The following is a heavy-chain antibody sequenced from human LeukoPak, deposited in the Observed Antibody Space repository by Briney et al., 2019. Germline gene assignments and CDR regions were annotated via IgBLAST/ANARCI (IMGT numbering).Heavy chain of an antibody. V-gene: IGHV3-33*01. CDR3: ARDGVYSSSWYDY. CDR2: IWYDGSNK. J-gene: IGHJ4*02. D-gene: IGHD6-13*01. CDR1: GFTFSSYG. Sequence: GRSLRLSCAASGFTFSSYGMHWVRQAPGKGLEWVAVIWYDGSNKYYADSVKGRFTISRDNSKNTLYLQMNSLRAEDTAVYYCARDGVYSSSWYDYWGQGTLVTVSS.